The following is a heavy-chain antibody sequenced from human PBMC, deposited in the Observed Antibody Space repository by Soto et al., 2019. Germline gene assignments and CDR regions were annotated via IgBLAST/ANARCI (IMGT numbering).Heavy chain of an antibody. CDR2: TYYRSRWYS. Sequence: SQTLSLTCAISGDSVSSNGAAWNWIRQSPSRGLEWLGRTYYRSRWYSDYAPSVKSRITVNPDTSQNQFSLQMNSVTPEDTAIYYCARDPPGFHRAFDFWGQGTLVTVS. J-gene: IGHJ4*02. V-gene: IGHV6-1*01. CDR3: ARDPPGFHRAFDF. CDR1: GDSVSSNGAA.